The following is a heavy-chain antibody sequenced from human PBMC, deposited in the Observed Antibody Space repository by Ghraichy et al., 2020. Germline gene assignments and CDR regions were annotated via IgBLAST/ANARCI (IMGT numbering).Heavy chain of an antibody. CDR1: GFTFSSYW. CDR3: ARDPHDFWSGYYYFDY. J-gene: IGHJ4*02. CDR2: IKQDGSEK. Sequence: GGSLRLSCAASGFTFSSYWMSWVRQAPGKGLEWVANIKQDGSEKYYVDSVKGRFTISRDNAKNSLYLQMNSLRAEDTAVYYCARDPHDFWSGYYYFDYWGQGTLVTVSS. D-gene: IGHD3-3*01. V-gene: IGHV3-7*03.